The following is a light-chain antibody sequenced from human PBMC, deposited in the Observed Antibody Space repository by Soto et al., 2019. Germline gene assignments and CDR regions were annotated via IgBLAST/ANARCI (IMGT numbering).Light chain of an antibody. CDR2: EVN. CDR1: SSDVGGYDY. J-gene: IGLJ3*02. V-gene: IGLV2-14*01. Sequence: QSVLTQPASVSGSPGQSITISCTGTSSDVGGYDYVSWYQQPPGKAPKLMIYEVNNRPSGVSNRFSGSKSGNTASLTISGLQAEDEADYYCLSYTSTNTRVFGGGTKVTVL. CDR3: LSYTSTNTRV.